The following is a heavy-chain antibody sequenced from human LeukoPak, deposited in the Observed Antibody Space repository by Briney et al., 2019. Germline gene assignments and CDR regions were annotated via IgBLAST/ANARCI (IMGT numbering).Heavy chain of an antibody. V-gene: IGHV4-34*01. D-gene: IGHD3-9*01. CDR1: GGSFSGYY. CDR2: INHSGST. CDR3: ARDTPTHYDILTGFDY. Sequence: SETLSLTCAVYGGSFSGYYWSWIRQPPGKGLEWIGEINHSGSTNYNPSLKSRVTISVDTSKNQFSLKLSSVTAADTAVYYCARDTPTHYDILTGFDYWGQGTLVTVSS. J-gene: IGHJ4*02.